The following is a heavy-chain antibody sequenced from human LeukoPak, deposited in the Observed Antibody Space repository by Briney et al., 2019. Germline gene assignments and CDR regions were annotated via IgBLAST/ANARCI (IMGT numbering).Heavy chain of an antibody. V-gene: IGHV1-2*02. CDR3: ARFQRRLSNWFDP. Sequence: GASVKVSCKASGYTFTGYYMHWVRQAPGQGLEWMGWINPNSGGTNYAQKFQGRVTMTRDTSISTAYMELGRLRSDDTAVYYCARFQRRLSNWFDPWGQGTLVTVSS. J-gene: IGHJ5*02. D-gene: IGHD1-1*01. CDR2: INPNSGGT. CDR1: GYTFTGYY.